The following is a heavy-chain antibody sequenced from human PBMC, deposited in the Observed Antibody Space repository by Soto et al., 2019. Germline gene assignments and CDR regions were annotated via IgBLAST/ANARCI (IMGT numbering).Heavy chain of an antibody. CDR1: GFTFSDHY. J-gene: IGHJ4*02. D-gene: IGHD3-10*01. V-gene: IGHV3-72*01. CDR3: ASASYGELKHFDY. Sequence: EVQLVESGGGLVQPGGSLRLSCALSGFTFSDHYMEWVRQAPGKGLEWVGRIRNKANSYTTEYGASVKGRFTISRDDSKNSLSLQMNSLKTEDTAVYYCASASYGELKHFDYWGQGTLVTVSS. CDR2: IRNKANSYTT.